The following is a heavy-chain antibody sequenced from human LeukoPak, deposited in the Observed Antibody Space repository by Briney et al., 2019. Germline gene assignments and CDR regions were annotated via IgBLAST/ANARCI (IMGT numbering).Heavy chain of an antibody. CDR2: IRLHSGNT. J-gene: IGHJ4*02. Sequence: ASVKVSCKASGYTFTNFGISWVRQAPGQGLEWMGWIRLHSGNTNYAQKFQDRVTMTTDTSTSTAYMELRSLSSDDTAVYYCAKDGARWYWGQGTLVTVSS. V-gene: IGHV1-18*01. CDR1: GYTFTNFG. CDR3: AKDGARWY. D-gene: IGHD3-16*01.